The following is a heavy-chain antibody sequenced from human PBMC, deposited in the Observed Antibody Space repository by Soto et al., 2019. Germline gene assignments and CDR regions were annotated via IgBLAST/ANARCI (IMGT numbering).Heavy chain of an antibody. V-gene: IGHV4-39*01. CDR1: GGSISTSSYY. J-gene: IGHJ5*02. CDR3: VRLPPPGGYNWFDP. D-gene: IGHD3-10*01. Sequence: SETLSLTCGVSGGSISTSSYYWGWIRQPPGKGLEWIGTIYYGGSTYYNPSLKSRVTLSVDTSKNQFSLKLSSVTAADTVVYYCVRLPPPGGYNWFDPWGQGTLVTGSS. CDR2: IYYGGST.